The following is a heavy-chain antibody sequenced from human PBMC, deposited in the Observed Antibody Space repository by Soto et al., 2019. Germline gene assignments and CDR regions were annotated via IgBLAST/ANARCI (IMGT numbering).Heavy chain of an antibody. CDR1: GFTFSSYA. Sequence: PGGAMRLSCVASGFTFSSYAMAWVRQAPWNGLEWVSAIRGGGDSGTYYADSVKGRFTISRDNSNKLYLQMNSLRAEDTALYYCARGYCGAGNCYSSTHFDYWGRGTLVTVSS. V-gene: IGHV3-23*01. D-gene: IGHD2-15*01. CDR3: ARGYCGAGNCYSSTHFDY. J-gene: IGHJ4*02. CDR2: IRGGGDSGT.